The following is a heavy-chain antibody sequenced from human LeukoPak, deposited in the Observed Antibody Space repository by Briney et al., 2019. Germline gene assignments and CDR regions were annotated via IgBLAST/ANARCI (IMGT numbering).Heavy chain of an antibody. CDR1: GFTFSRHG. J-gene: IGHJ4*02. V-gene: IGHV3-23*01. CDR3: ASQNIAPTDSIGMGY. CDR2: ISPSGEIT. D-gene: IGHD3-22*01. Sequence: GGTLRLSCVASGFTFSRHGMNWVRQAPGKGLEWVSGISPSGEITYYTDSVKGRFTISRDNSKNTVSLQMNSLRGEDTAVYYCASQNIAPTDSIGMGYWGQGTLVTVSS.